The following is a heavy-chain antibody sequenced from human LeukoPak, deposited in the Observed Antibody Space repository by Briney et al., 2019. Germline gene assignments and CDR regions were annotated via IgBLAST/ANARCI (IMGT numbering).Heavy chain of an antibody. D-gene: IGHD3-10*01. CDR3: ARVLTMVRGVIILAYYFDY. CDR1: GDSISSSNYY. J-gene: IGHJ4*02. Sequence: ETLSLTCTVSGDSISSSNYYWGWIRQPPGKGREWVSVIYSGGSTYYADSVKGRFTTSRDNSKNTLYLQMNSLRAEDAAVYYCARVLTMVRGVIILAYYFDYWGQGTLVTVSS. CDR2: IYSGGST. V-gene: IGHV3-66*01.